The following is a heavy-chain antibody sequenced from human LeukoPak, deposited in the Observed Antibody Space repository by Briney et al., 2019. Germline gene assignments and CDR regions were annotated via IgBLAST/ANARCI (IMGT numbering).Heavy chain of an antibody. J-gene: IGHJ6*02. Sequence: ASVKVSCKASGYTFTSYGISWVRQAPGQGLEWMGWISAYNGNTNYAQKLQGRVTMTTDTSTSTAYMELRSLRPDDTAVYYCARDLPYDFWSGYYTPNYYYYGMDVWGQGTTVTVSS. CDR3: ARDLPYDFWSGYYTPNYYYYGMDV. CDR1: GYTFTSYG. D-gene: IGHD3-3*01. CDR2: ISAYNGNT. V-gene: IGHV1-18*01.